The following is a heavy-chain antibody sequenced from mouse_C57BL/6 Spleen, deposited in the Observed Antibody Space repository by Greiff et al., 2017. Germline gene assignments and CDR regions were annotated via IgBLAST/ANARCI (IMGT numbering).Heavy chain of an antibody. CDR3: ARDRARGYFDY. D-gene: IGHD3-1*01. CDR1: GYAFSSSW. Sequence: VMLVESGPELVKPGASVKISCKASGYAFSSSWMNWVKQRPGKGLEWIGRIYPGDGDTNYNGKFKGKATLTADKSSSTAYMQLSSLTSEDSAVYFCARDRARGYFDYWGQGTTLTVSS. J-gene: IGHJ2*01. V-gene: IGHV1-82*01. CDR2: IYPGDGDT.